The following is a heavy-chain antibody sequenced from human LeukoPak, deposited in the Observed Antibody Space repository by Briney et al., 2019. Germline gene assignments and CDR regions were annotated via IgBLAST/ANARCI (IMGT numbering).Heavy chain of an antibody. CDR3: AKVAGTWY. D-gene: IGHD3-10*01. CDR1: GFTLSSYA. CDR2: ISGSGDST. V-gene: IGHV3-23*01. Sequence: GGSLRLSWAASGFTLSSYAMSWVRQAQGKGLEWVSAISGSGDSTYYADSVKGRFTISRDNSKNTLYLQMNSLGAEDTAVYYCAKVAGTWYWGQGTLVTVSS. J-gene: IGHJ4*02.